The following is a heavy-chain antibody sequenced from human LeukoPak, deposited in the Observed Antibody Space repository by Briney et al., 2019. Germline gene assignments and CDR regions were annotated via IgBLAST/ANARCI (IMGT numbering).Heavy chain of an antibody. J-gene: IGHJ4*02. CDR1: GFIFSDYG. CDR2: TRFDGSIK. D-gene: IGHD1-1*01. CDR3: ARWGGTSEYYFDY. Sequence: GGSLRLSCAVSGFIFSDYGFHWVRQAPGKGLEWVAVTRFDGSIKQYADSVKGRFTISRDDSKNTLYLQMNFLKSEDTAVYYCARWGGTSEYYFDYWGQGTLVTVSS. V-gene: IGHV3-33*01.